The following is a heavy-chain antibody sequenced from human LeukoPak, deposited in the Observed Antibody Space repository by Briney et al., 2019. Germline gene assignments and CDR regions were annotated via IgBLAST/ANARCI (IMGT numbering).Heavy chain of an antibody. J-gene: IGHJ4*02. Sequence: SETLSLTCTVSGGSISGYYWSWIRQPPGMGLEWIGYIYYTGGTDYNPSLKSRVTISVDTSKNQFSLKLSSVTAADTAVYYCARREAGRPVDYWGQGTLVTVSS. CDR2: IYYTGGT. D-gene: IGHD1-26*01. V-gene: IGHV4-59*08. CDR3: ARREAGRPVDY. CDR1: GGSISGYY.